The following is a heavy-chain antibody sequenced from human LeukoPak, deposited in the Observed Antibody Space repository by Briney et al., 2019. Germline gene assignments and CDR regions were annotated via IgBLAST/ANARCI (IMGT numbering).Heavy chain of an antibody. V-gene: IGHV3-23*01. CDR2: ISGSGGST. CDR1: GFTFSSYA. CDR3: AKDDDSYSYGSFGY. D-gene: IGHD5-18*01. Sequence: GGSLRLSCAASGFTFSSYAMRWVRQAPGKVLEWVSAISGSGGSTYYADSVKGRFTISRDNSKNTLYLQMNSLRAEDTAVYYCAKDDDSYSYGSFGYWGQRTLVTVSS. J-gene: IGHJ4*02.